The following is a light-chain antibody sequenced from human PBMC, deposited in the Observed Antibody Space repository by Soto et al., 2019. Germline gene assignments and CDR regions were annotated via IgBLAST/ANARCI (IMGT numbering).Light chain of an antibody. CDR1: SSNIGGNS. Sequence: QSVMTQPPSVSAAPGQRVTISCSGSSSNIGGNSVSWYQQLPGTAPKLLIYDDDKRPSGIPDRFSGSKSGTSATLGITGFQTGDEAGYYCGSWDSSLSAYVFGTGTKLTVL. V-gene: IGLV1-51*01. CDR3: GSWDSSLSAYV. CDR2: DDD. J-gene: IGLJ1*01.